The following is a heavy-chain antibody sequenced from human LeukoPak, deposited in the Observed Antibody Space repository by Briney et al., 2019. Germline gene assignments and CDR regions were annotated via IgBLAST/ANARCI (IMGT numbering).Heavy chain of an antibody. J-gene: IGHJ4*02. CDR1: GGSISSGSYY. D-gene: IGHD3-10*01. CDR3: ARDRGSGWFSY. Sequence: SQTLSLTCTVSGGSISSGSYYWSWIRQPAGKGLGWIGRIYTSGSTNYNPSLKSRVTISVDTSKNQFSLKLSSVTAADTAVYYCARDRGSGWFSYWGQGTLVTVSS. CDR2: IYTSGST. V-gene: IGHV4-61*02.